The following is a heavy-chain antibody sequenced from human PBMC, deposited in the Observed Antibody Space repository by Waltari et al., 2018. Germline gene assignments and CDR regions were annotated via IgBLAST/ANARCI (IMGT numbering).Heavy chain of an antibody. Sequence: QVQLQESGPGLVKPSETLSLTCTVSGYSISSGYYWGWIRQPPGKGLEWIGSIYHSGSTYYNPSLKSRVTISVDTSKNQFSLKLSSVTAADTAVYYCARDPHYYDSSGYHREAFDIWGQGTMVTVSS. J-gene: IGHJ3*02. CDR2: IYHSGST. CDR3: ARDPHYYDSSGYHREAFDI. D-gene: IGHD3-22*01. CDR1: GYSISSGYY. V-gene: IGHV4-38-2*02.